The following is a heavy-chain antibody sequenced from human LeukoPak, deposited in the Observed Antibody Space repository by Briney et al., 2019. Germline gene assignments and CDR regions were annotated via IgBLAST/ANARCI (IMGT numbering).Heavy chain of an antibody. Sequence: GGSLRLSCAASGFTFSSCGFNWVRQAPGKGLEWVSSIGPTGTDRYYADSVKGRFTISRDNSKNTLYLQMNSLRAEDTAVYYCAKEESGWYDYWGQGTLVTVSS. V-gene: IGHV3-23*01. CDR1: GFTFSSCG. J-gene: IGHJ4*02. D-gene: IGHD6-19*01. CDR2: IGPTGTDR. CDR3: AKEESGWYDY.